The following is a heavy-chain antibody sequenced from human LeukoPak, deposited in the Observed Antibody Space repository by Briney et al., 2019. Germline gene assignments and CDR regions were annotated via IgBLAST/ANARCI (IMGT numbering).Heavy chain of an antibody. Sequence: GGSLRLSCAASGLTFSSYAMSWVRQAPGKGLEWVSAISGSGGSTYYADFVKGRFTISRDNSKNTLYLQMNSLRGEDTAVYYCAKDQGRAPVTYFDYWGQGTLVTVSS. D-gene: IGHD4-11*01. V-gene: IGHV3-23*01. CDR3: AKDQGRAPVTYFDY. J-gene: IGHJ4*02. CDR1: GLTFSSYA. CDR2: ISGSGGST.